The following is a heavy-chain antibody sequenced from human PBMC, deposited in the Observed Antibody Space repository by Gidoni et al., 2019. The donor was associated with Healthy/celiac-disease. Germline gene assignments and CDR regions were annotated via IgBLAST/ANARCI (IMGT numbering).Heavy chain of an antibody. V-gene: IGHV3-30*04. D-gene: IGHD6-13*01. Sequence: QVQLVESGGGVVKPGRSLRLSCSASGFTFSSYAMHWVRQAPGKRLEWVAVISYDGSNKYYADSVKGRFTISRDNSKNTLYLQMNSLRAEDTAVYYCARLFHTAGYYYYGMDVWGQGTTVTVSS. J-gene: IGHJ6*02. CDR2: ISYDGSNK. CDR1: GFTFSSYA. CDR3: ARLFHTAGYYYYGMDV.